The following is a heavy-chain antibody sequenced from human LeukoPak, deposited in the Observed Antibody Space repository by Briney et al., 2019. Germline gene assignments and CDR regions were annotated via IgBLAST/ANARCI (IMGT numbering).Heavy chain of an antibody. V-gene: IGHV3-23*01. Sequence: GGSLRLSCAASGFTFSTFAMIWVRQPPGKGLEWVSSIFPSGGEIHYADSVKGRFTISRDNSKNTLYLQMNSLRPEDTAVYYCAKEGNYGFPLDYWGQGTLVTVSS. CDR2: IFPSGGEI. CDR3: AKEGNYGFPLDY. J-gene: IGHJ4*02. D-gene: IGHD4-17*01. CDR1: GFTFSTFA.